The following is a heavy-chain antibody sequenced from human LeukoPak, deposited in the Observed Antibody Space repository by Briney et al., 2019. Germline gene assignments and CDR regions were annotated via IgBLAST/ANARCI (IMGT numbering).Heavy chain of an antibody. CDR2: ISWNSGSI. J-gene: IGHJ1*01. Sequence: GRSLRLSCAASGFTFDGYAMHWVRRAPGKGLEWVSGISWNSGSIGYADSVKGRFTISRDNAKNSLYLQMNSLRAEDTALYYCAKDEDVNSSRRGLWLSRFGSNNLFQHWGQGTLVTVSS. V-gene: IGHV3-9*01. CDR1: GFTFDGYA. CDR3: AKDEDVNSSRRGLWLSRFGSNNLFQH. D-gene: IGHD6-19*01.